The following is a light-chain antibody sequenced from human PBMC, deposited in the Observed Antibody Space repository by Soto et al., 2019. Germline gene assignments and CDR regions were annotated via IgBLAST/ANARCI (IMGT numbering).Light chain of an antibody. V-gene: IGKV1-5*01. CDR2: DAP. Sequence: DIQMTQSPSALSASLGDRVTITCRASHSIDTWLAWYQQRPGKAPNLLIYDAPSLASGVPSRFSGGGSGTEFTLTISNLQPDDFGTYYCHQYKSYTPYTIGQGTKVEIK. J-gene: IGKJ2*01. CDR1: HSIDTW. CDR3: HQYKSYTPYT.